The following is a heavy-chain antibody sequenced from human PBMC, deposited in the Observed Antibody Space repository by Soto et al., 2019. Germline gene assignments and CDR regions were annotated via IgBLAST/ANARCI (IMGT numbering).Heavy chain of an antibody. CDR1: GFTFNSYE. D-gene: IGHD3-22*01. V-gene: IGHV3-48*03. CDR3: ARDLYYYDSSGFDY. J-gene: IGHJ4*02. CDR2: ISSSGSTI. Sequence: PGGSLRLSCAASGFTFNSYEMNWVRQAPGKGLEWVSYISSSGSTIYYADSVKGRFTISRDNAKNSLYLQMNSLRAEDTAVYYCARDLYYYDSSGFDYWGQGTLVTVSS.